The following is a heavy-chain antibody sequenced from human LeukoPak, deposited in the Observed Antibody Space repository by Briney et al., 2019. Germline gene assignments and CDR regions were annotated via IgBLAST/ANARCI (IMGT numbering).Heavy chain of an antibody. CDR1: GITLSVYW. Sequence: PGGSLRLSCAASGITLSVYWMSWVRQAPGKGLEWVANIKQDGSEKYYRDSVQGRFTISRDNAKNSLYLQMNSLRAEDTGVYYCARSGSGYFDYWGQGSLVTVPS. CDR2: IKQDGSEK. CDR3: ARSGSGYFDY. J-gene: IGHJ4*02. V-gene: IGHV3-7*01.